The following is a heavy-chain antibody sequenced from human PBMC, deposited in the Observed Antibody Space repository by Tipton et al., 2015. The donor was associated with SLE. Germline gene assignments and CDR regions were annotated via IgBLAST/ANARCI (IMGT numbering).Heavy chain of an antibody. Sequence: TLSLTCTVSGGSISSYYWSWIRQPPGKGLEWIGYIYYSGSTNYNPSLKSRVTISVDTSKNQFSLTLSSVTAADTAVYYCARHQITGNVIGYFQHWGQGTLVTVSS. CDR2: IYYSGST. CDR3: ARHQITGNVIGYFQH. D-gene: IGHD1-20*01. V-gene: IGHV4-59*01. CDR1: GGSISSYY. J-gene: IGHJ1*01.